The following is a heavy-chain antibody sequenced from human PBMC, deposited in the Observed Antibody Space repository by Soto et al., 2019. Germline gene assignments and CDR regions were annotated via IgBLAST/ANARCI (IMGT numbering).Heavy chain of an antibody. D-gene: IGHD5-12*01. CDR3: AREQIVATYAMDV. J-gene: IGHJ6*02. CDR1: GFTFSSYS. Sequence: GGSLRLSCAASGFTFSSYSMNWVRQAPGKGLEWVSSIRSSGSNIYYADSVKGRFTISRDNAKNSLYLQMNSLRAEDTAVYYCAREQIVATYAMDVWGQGTPVTVSS. CDR2: IRSSGSNI. V-gene: IGHV3-21*01.